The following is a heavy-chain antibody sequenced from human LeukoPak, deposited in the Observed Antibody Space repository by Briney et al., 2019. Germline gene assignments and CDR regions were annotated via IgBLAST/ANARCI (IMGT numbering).Heavy chain of an antibody. CDR2: MNPNSGNT. Sequence: AASVEVSCKASGYTFTSYDINWVRQATGQGLEWMGWMNPNSGNTGYAQKFQGRVTMTRNTSISTAYMGLSSLRSEDTAVYYCARAPGYDFWSGYYRDYGMDVWGQGTTVTVSS. V-gene: IGHV1-8*01. CDR1: GYTFTSYD. D-gene: IGHD3-3*01. CDR3: ARAPGYDFWSGYYRDYGMDV. J-gene: IGHJ6*02.